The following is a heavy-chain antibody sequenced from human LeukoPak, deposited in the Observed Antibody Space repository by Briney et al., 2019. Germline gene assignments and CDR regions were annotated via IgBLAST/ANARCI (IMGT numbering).Heavy chain of an antibody. Sequence: PGGSLRLSCAASGFTFSSYGMNWVRQAPGKGLEWVSYISSSSSTIYYADSVKGRFTISRDNAKNSLYLLMSSLRAEDTALYYCARDRDDFWSGSPDYWGQGTLVTVSS. J-gene: IGHJ4*02. CDR1: GFTFSSYG. D-gene: IGHD3-3*01. V-gene: IGHV3-48*01. CDR2: ISSSSSTI. CDR3: ARDRDDFWSGSPDY.